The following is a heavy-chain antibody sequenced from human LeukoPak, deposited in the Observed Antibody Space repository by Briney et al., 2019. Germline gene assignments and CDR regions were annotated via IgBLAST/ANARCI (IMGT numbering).Heavy chain of an antibody. CDR3: VREGEGPLSKDFDY. V-gene: IGHV1-2*02. CDR1: GFTFTDHY. J-gene: IGHJ4*02. D-gene: IGHD2/OR15-2a*01. Sequence: ASMKVSCKSSGFTFTDHYIHLVRQGPGQGLEWMGYIGPHSTFTSSPQEFQGRVTMTRDASMSTAYMELTRLTSDDTAVYYCVREGEGPLSKDFDYWGQGTLVTVSS. CDR2: IGPHSTFT.